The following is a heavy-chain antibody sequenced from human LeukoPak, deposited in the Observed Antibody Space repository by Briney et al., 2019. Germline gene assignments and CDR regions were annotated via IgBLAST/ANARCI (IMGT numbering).Heavy chain of an antibody. J-gene: IGHJ4*02. Sequence: ASVKVSCKVSGYTLTELSMHWVRQAPGKGLEWMGGFDPEDGETIYAQKFQGRVTITEDTSTDTAYMELSSLRSEDTAVYYCARRKLWFGESYYFDYWGQGTLVTVSS. CDR1: GYTLTELS. CDR3: ARRKLWFGESYYFDY. D-gene: IGHD3-10*01. CDR2: FDPEDGET. V-gene: IGHV1-24*01.